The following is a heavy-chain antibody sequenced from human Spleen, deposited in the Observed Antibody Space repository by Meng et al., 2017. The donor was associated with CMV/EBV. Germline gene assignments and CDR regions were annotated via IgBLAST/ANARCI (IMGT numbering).Heavy chain of an antibody. J-gene: IGHJ4*02. CDR2: IYYSGST. Sequence: SETLSLTCTVSGGSISSYYWSWIRQPPGKGLEWIGYIYYSGSTKYNPSLKSRVTISVDTSKNQFSLKLSSVTAADTAVYYCAREHPELQFDYWVQGTLVTVSS. CDR1: GGSISSYY. V-gene: IGHV4-59*01. CDR3: AREHPELQFDY. D-gene: IGHD1-7*01.